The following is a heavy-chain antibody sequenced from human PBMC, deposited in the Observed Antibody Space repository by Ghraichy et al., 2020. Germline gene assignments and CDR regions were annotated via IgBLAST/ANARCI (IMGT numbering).Heavy chain of an antibody. CDR1: GFTFSDYS. D-gene: IGHD4/OR15-4a*01. CDR3: ARDLIMVGSPSIRKDFDY. J-gene: IGHJ4*02. V-gene: IGHV3-48*01. CDR2: INRFSSTI. Sequence: GESLNISCAASGFTFSDYSMNWVRQAPGKGLEWVAYINRFSSTIYYADSVKGRFTISRNNAKNSLYLQMNSLRAEDTAVYYCARDLIMVGSPSIRKDFDYWGQGTLVTVSS.